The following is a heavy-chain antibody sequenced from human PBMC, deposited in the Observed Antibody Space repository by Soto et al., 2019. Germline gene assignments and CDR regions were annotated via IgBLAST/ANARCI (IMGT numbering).Heavy chain of an antibody. CDR3: ARDLPVGATIRRGGLVDY. V-gene: IGHV3-74*01. CDR2: INSDGSST. CDR1: GFTFSSYW. D-gene: IGHD1-26*01. J-gene: IGHJ4*02. Sequence: GGSLRLSCAASGFTFSSYWMHWVRQAPGKGLVWVSRINSDGSSTSYADSVKGRFTISRDNAKNTLYLQMNSLRAEDTAVYYCARDLPVGATIRRGGLVDYWGQGTLVTVSS.